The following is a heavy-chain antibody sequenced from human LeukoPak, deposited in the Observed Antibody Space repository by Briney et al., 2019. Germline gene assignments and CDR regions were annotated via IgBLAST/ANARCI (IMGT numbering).Heavy chain of an antibody. V-gene: IGHV3-74*01. Sequence: GGSLRLSCTASGFTFRKYWLHWVRQAPGKGLVWVSRINPDDGSTSYADSVKGRFTISRDNSINMLYLQMRSLRLEDTAVYYCVKDSSTTWFGRDSKWGRGTLVTVSS. J-gene: IGHJ4*02. CDR2: INPDDGST. D-gene: IGHD3-10*01. CDR3: VKDSSTTWFGRDSK. CDR1: GFTFRKYW.